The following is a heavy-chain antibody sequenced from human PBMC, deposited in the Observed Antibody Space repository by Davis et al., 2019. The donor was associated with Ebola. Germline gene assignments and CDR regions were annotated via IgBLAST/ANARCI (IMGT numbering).Heavy chain of an antibody. CDR1: GGFVSSGGYS. J-gene: IGHJ6*02. CDR3: AREGGDYYYYYGMDV. Sequence: SETLSLTCAVSGGFVSSGGYSWSWIRQPPGKGLEWIGYYYYTGSTYYNPSLKSRVTISVDTSKNQFSLKLSSVTAADTAVYYCAREGGDYYYYYGMDVWGQGTTVTVSS. D-gene: IGHD4-17*01. V-gene: IGHV4-30-4*07. CDR2: YYYTGST.